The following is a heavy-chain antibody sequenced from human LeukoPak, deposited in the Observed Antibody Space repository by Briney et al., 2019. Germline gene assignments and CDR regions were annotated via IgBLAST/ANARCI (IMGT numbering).Heavy chain of an antibody. D-gene: IGHD6-13*01. CDR1: GYTFTSYG. V-gene: IGHV1-18*01. CDR2: ISAYNGNT. CDR3: ARDIGRSSWYNDQCNSPVY. J-gene: IGHJ4*02. Sequence: VASVKVSCKASGYTFTSYGISWVRQAPGQGLEWMGWISAYNGNTNYAQKLQGRVTMTTDTSTSTAYMELRSLRSDDTAVYYCARDIGRSSWYNDQCNSPVYWGQGTLVTVSS.